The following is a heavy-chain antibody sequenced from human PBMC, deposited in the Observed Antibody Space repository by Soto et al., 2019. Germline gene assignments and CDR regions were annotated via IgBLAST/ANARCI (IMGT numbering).Heavy chain of an antibody. D-gene: IGHD6-19*01. CDR3: ARTPWGIAVADPYYYYGMNV. J-gene: IGHJ6*02. Sequence: PGGSLRLSCAASGFTFSSYAMSWVRQAPGKWLEWVSAISGSGGSTYYADSVKTRITISKDTSKNQLFLTMPNEGPVDTATYYCARTPWGIAVADPYYYYGMNVWGQGTTVTVYS. CDR2: ISGSGGST. CDR1: GFTFSSYA. V-gene: IGHV3-23*01.